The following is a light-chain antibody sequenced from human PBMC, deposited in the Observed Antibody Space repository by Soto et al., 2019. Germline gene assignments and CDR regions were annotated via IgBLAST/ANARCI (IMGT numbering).Light chain of an antibody. V-gene: IGKV3-15*01. J-gene: IGKJ1*01. Sequence: EKVMTQSPATLSVSPGERATLSCRASQSVSSNLAWYQQKPGQAPRLLIYGASSRATGIPVRFSGSGSGTEFTLTISRLEPEDVAVYYCQQYEAVVTFGQGTKVDIK. CDR1: QSVSSN. CDR2: GAS. CDR3: QQYEAVVT.